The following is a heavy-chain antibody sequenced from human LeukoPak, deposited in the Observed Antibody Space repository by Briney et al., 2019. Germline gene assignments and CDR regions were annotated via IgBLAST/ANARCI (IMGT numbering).Heavy chain of an antibody. Sequence: SETLSLTCTVSGDSISDYYWSWIRQPPGKGLEWIGYISYSGSTNYNTSLKSRVTISVDTSKNQFSLKVSSVTAADTAVYYCARVGRGDYVWGSYSFDYWGQGTLVTVSS. D-gene: IGHD3-16*01. CDR3: ARVGRGDYVWGSYSFDY. J-gene: IGHJ4*02. CDR2: ISYSGST. CDR1: GDSISDYY. V-gene: IGHV4-59*01.